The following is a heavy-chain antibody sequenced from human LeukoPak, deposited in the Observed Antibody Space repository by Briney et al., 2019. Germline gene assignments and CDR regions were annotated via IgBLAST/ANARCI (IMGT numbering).Heavy chain of an antibody. V-gene: IGHV1-18*01. CDR3: ARDGGSGDFWSGKQDY. Sequence: ASVKVSCKASGYTFTSYGISWVRQAPGQGLEWMGWISAYNGNTNYAQKLQGRVAMTTDTSTSTAYMELRSLRSDDTAVYYCARDGGSGDFWSGKQDYWGQGTLVTVSS. J-gene: IGHJ4*02. D-gene: IGHD3-3*01. CDR1: GYTFTSYG. CDR2: ISAYNGNT.